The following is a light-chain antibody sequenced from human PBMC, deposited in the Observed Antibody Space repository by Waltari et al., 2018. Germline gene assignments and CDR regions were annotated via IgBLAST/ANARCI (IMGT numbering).Light chain of an antibody. CDR1: SSNIGNNY. CDR3: GTWDSSLSGAV. J-gene: IGLJ7*01. CDR2: EDS. V-gene: IGLV1-51*02. Sequence: QSVLTQPPSVSAAPGQRVTISRSGGSSNIGNNYVSGYRHFPGTAPKLLIYEDSERPSGIPGRFSGSKSGTSATLDITGLQAGDEADYYCGTWDSSLSGAVFGGGTHLTVL.